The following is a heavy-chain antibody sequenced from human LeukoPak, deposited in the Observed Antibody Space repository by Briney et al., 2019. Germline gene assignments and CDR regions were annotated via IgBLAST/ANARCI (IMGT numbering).Heavy chain of an antibody. CDR3: VRVRYCSSTNCHGGWFDP. CDR2: ISPSGGTI. V-gene: IGHV3-48*03. D-gene: IGHD2-2*01. J-gene: IGHJ5*02. CDR1: GFAFSNYE. Sequence: GGSLRLSCAASGFAFSNYEMNWVRQAPGKGLEWVSYISPSGGTITYADSVRGRFTISRDNAKNSLYLQMNSLGAEDTAVYYCVRVRYCSSTNCHGGWFDPWGQGTLVTVSS.